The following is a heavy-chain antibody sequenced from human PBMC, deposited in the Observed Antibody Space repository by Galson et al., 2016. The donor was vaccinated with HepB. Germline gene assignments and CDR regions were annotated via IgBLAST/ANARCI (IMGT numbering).Heavy chain of an antibody. V-gene: IGHV4-59*01. D-gene: IGHD4-17*01. CDR2: IYYTGNT. J-gene: IGHJ5*02. CDR1: GGSISTYY. Sequence: SETLSLTCTVSGGSISTYYWSWIRQPPGKGLEWIGSIYYTGNTNYNPSLKSRVTISVDTSKNQFSLKLTSGTAADTAVYYWARFASTVTFNWFDPWGQGTLVTVSS. CDR3: ARFASTVTFNWFDP.